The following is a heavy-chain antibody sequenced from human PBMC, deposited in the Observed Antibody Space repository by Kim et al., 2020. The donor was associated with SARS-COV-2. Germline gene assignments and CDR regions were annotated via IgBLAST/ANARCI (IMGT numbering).Heavy chain of an antibody. Sequence: SETLSLTCTVSGASISSGGYYWSWIRQHPGEGLEWIGYIYYSGNTFYNPSLKSRVIISMDTSKNQFSLHLSSVIVADTAVYYCASGDLDSSGYYFGHWGQGTLVTVSS. D-gene: IGHD3-22*01. CDR3: ASGDLDSSGYYFGH. CDR1: GASISSGGYY. V-gene: IGHV4-31*03. J-gene: IGHJ4*02. CDR2: IYYSGNT.